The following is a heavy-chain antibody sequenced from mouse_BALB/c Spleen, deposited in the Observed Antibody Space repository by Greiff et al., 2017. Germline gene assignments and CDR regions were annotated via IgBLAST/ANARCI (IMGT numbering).Heavy chain of an antibody. CDR1: GFTFSSFG. V-gene: IGHV5-17*02. CDR2: ISSGSSTI. J-gene: IGHJ3*01. Sequence: EVQVVESGGGLVQPGGSRKLSCAASGFTFSSFGMHWVRQAPEKGLEWVAYISSGSSTIYYADTVKGRFTISRDNPKNTLFLQMTSLRSEDTAMYYCARWNGFFAYWGQGTLVTVSA. CDR3: ARWNGFFAY.